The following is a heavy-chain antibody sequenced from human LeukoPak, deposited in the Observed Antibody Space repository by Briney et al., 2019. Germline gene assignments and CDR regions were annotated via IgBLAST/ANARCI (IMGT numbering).Heavy chain of an antibody. Sequence: ASVKVSCKASGGTFSSYAITWVRQAPGQGLEWMGWINPNSGGTNYAQKFQGRVTMTRDTSISTAYMELSRLRSDDTAVYYCARAVGGYYLVEVEYYFDYWGQGTLVTVSS. CDR1: GGTFSSYA. V-gene: IGHV1-2*02. CDR2: INPNSGGT. J-gene: IGHJ4*02. CDR3: ARAVGGYYLVEVEYYFDY. D-gene: IGHD2-15*01.